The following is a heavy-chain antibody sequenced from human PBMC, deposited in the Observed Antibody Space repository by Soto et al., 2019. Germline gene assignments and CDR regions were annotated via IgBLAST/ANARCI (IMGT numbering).Heavy chain of an antibody. CDR3: ARHFGEGYFDY. D-gene: IGHD3-10*01. CDR1: GDSISSSTYF. V-gene: IGHV4-39*01. Sequence: PSETLSLTCTVSGDSISSSTYFWGWVRQPPGKGLERIGTIYYSGSTNYNPSLKSRVTISVDTSKNHFSLKLSSVTAADTAVYYCARHFGEGYFDYWGQGTLVTVSS. CDR2: IYYSGST. J-gene: IGHJ4*02.